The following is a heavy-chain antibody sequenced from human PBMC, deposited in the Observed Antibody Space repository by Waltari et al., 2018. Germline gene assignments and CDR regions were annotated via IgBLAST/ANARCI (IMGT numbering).Heavy chain of an antibody. Sequence: QVQLVQSGAEVMKPGASVKVSCKTSGYSFSDHYLHWVRQAPGQGLDWMGWIKPDSGVTYYALEFQGRVTLTGDMSISTVYMDFSSLTSDDTAIYYCVRDFDWGPDYWGQGTLVTVSS. V-gene: IGHV1-2*02. CDR2: IKPDSGVT. CDR3: VRDFDWGPDY. J-gene: IGHJ4*02. D-gene: IGHD3-9*01. CDR1: GYSFSDHY.